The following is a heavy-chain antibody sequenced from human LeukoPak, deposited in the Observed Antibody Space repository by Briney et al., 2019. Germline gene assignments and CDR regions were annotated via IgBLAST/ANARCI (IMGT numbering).Heavy chain of an antibody. V-gene: IGHV4-34*01. CDR2: INHSGST. CDR3: ASNPGIVVVPAATYYFDY. CDR1: GGSFSGYY. Sequence: SETLSLTCAVYGGSFSGYYWSWIRQPPGKGLEWIGEINHSGSTNYSPSLKSRATISVDTSKNQFSLKLSSVTAADTAVYYCASNPGIVVVPAATYYFDYWGQGTLVTVSS. D-gene: IGHD2-2*01. J-gene: IGHJ4*02.